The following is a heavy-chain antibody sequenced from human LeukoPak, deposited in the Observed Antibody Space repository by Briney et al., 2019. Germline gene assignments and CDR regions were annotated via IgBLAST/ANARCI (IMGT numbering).Heavy chain of an antibody. CDR3: AKDRKGSSGYYPFDY. Sequence: PGGSLRLSCAASGFTFSSYAMSWVRQAPGKGLEWVSAISGSGGSTYYADSVKGRFTISRDNPKNTLYLQMNSLRAEDTAVYYCAKDRKGSSGYYPFDYWGQGTLVTVSS. D-gene: IGHD3-22*01. J-gene: IGHJ4*02. V-gene: IGHV3-23*01. CDR2: ISGSGGST. CDR1: GFTFSSYA.